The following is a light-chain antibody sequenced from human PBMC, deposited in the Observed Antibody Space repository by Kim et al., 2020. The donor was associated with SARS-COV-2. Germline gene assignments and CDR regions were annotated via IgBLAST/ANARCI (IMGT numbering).Light chain of an antibody. Sequence: EIVLTQSPGTLSLSPGERATLSCRTSQSVSSSYLAWYHQKPGQAPRLLIYGASSRATGIPDRFSGSVSGTNFTLTISRLEPEDFAVYFCQQYGSSFGQGTKLEI. CDR1: QSVSSSY. CDR2: GAS. J-gene: IGKJ2*01. CDR3: QQYGSS. V-gene: IGKV3-20*01.